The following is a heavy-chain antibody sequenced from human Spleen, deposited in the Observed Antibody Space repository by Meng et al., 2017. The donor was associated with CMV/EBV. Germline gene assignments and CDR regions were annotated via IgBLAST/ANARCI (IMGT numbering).Heavy chain of an antibody. CDR1: GYTFTSYD. V-gene: IGHV1-8*03. D-gene: IGHD1-26*01. Sequence: VSCKAAGYTFTSYDTNWVRQATGQGLEWMGWMNPNSGNTGYAQKFQGRVTITRNTSISTAYMELSSLRSEDTAVYYCARALSGSYSTWGQGTLVTVSS. J-gene: IGHJ5*02. CDR3: ARALSGSYST. CDR2: MNPNSGNT.